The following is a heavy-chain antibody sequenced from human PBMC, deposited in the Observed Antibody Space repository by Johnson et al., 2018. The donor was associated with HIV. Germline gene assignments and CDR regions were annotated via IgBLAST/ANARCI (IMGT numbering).Heavy chain of an antibody. J-gene: IGHJ3*02. V-gene: IGHV3-30*04. Sequence: QVQLVESGGGVVQPGRSLRLSCEASGFTFSSYAMHWVRQAPGKGLEWVAVISYDGSNTYYADSVKGRFTISRDNSKNTLYLQMNSLRAEDTAVYYCARDILEYSSSVPDAFDIWGQGTMVTVSS. CDR2: ISYDGSNT. CDR1: GFTFSSYA. D-gene: IGHD6-6*01. CDR3: ARDILEYSSSVPDAFDI.